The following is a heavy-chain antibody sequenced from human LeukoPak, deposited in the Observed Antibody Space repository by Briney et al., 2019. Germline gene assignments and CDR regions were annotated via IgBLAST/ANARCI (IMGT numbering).Heavy chain of an antibody. D-gene: IGHD3-9*01. Sequence: ASVKVSCKASGYTFTGYYMHWVRQAPGQGLEWMGWISAYNGNSNYAQKLQGRVTMTTDTSTSTAYMELRSLRSDDTAFYYCARGTYYAILTGFRTHRPFDYWGQGTLVTVSS. CDR1: GYTFTGYY. J-gene: IGHJ4*02. V-gene: IGHV1-18*04. CDR2: ISAYNGNS. CDR3: ARGTYYAILTGFRTHRPFDY.